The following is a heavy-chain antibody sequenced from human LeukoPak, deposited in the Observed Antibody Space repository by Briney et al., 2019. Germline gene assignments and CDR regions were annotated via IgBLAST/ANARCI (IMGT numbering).Heavy chain of an antibody. CDR1: GGSVSSYY. CDR3: ARGKGYCTSTSCGYCSGGSRYAIYYYYYMDV. Sequence: PSETLSLTCTVSGGSVSSYYWSWIRQPAGKGLEWIGRIYTSGSTNYNPSLKSRVTMSVDTSKNQFSLKLNSVTAADTAVYYCARGKGYCTSTSCGYCSGGSRYAIYYYYYMDVWGKGTTVTVSS. CDR2: IYTSGST. V-gene: IGHV4-4*07. D-gene: IGHD2-2*01. J-gene: IGHJ6*03.